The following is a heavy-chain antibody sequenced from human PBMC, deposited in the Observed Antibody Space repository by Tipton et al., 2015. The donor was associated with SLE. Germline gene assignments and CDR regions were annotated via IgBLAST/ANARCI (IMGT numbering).Heavy chain of an antibody. J-gene: IGHJ3*02. CDR1: GGSISSYY. CDR3: ARHSRDIVVVTPHGAFDI. CDR2: IYTSGST. Sequence: TLSLTCTVSGGSISSYYWSWIRQPPGKGLEWIGYIYTSGSTNYNPSLKSRVIISVDTSKNQFSLKLSSVTAADTAVYYCARHSRDIVVVTPHGAFDIWGQGTMVTVSS. D-gene: IGHD2-21*02. V-gene: IGHV4-4*09.